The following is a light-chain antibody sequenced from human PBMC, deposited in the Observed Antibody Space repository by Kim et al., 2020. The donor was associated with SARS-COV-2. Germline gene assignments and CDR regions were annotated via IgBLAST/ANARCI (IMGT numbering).Light chain of an antibody. CDR1: QSVSSN. J-gene: IGKJ2*03. V-gene: IGKV3-15*01. Sequence: VSPGERATHSWRASQSVSSNVAWYQQQPGQAPRLLIYGASTRAPGIAARFSGSGSGTEFTLTISSLQSEDFTVYYCQQYNNWPLYSFGQGTKLEI. CDR2: GAS. CDR3: QQYNNWPLYS.